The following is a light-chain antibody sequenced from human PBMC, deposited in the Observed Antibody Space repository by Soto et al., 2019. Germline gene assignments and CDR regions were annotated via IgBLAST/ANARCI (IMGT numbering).Light chain of an antibody. CDR3: CSYAGSSTFVV. Sequence: QSALTQPASVSGSPGQSISIACTGTRSDIGSYNLVSWYQQHPGKAPKLLIYEVTKRPSGVSNRFSASKSGNTASLTISGLQAEDEADYYCCSYAGSSTFVVFGGGTSSPS. J-gene: IGLJ3*02. CDR1: RSDIGSYNL. V-gene: IGLV2-23*02. CDR2: EVT.